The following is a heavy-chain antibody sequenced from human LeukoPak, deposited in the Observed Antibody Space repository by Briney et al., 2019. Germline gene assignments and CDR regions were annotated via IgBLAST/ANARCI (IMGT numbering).Heavy chain of an antibody. CDR3: AGDRKSGNFLGEFDH. CDR1: GFTFSRYS. D-gene: IGHD1-26*01. CDR2: ITGSSDYI. J-gene: IGHJ5*02. V-gene: IGHV3-21*01. Sequence: GGSLRLSCAASGFTFSRYSVNWVRQAPGKGLEWVSCITGSSDYIFYADSVRGRFTISRDNAKNSLYLQMNSLRAEDTAIYYCAGDRKSGNFLGEFDHWGLGTLVTVSS.